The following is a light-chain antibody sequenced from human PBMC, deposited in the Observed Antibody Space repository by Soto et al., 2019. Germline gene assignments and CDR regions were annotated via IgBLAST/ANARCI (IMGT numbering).Light chain of an antibody. J-gene: IGKJ1*01. CDR1: QSISSW. Sequence: DILMTQSPSTLSASVGDRVTITCRASQSISSWLAWYQQKPGKAPKLLIYKASSLESGVPSRFSGSGSGTEFTLTISSLQPDDFATYYCQQYNSYSTFGQGTKVDIK. V-gene: IGKV1-5*03. CDR3: QQYNSYST. CDR2: KAS.